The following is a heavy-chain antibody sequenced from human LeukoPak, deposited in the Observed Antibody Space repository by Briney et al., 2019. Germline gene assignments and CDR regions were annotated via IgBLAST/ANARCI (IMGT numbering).Heavy chain of an antibody. D-gene: IGHD3-10*01. CDR3: ARSEWYSGSPHNWFDP. CDR1: AASISSSRYD. V-gene: IGHV4-39*01. CDR2: IYYSGRT. J-gene: IGHJ5*01. Sequence: SETLSLTCPVYAASISSSRYDCGWIRQPPGQGLEWLGSIYYSGRTYYNSSLKSRVTIYVDTSKNQFSLKLTSVTAANTAVYYCARSEWYSGSPHNWFDPWGQGSLVTVSS.